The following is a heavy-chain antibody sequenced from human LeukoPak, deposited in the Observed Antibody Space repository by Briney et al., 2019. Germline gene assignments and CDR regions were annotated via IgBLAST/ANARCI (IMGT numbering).Heavy chain of an antibody. J-gene: IGHJ4*02. CDR2: INHSGST. Sequence: PSETLSLTCAVYGGSFSGYYWSWIRQPPGKGLEWIGEINHSGSTNYNPSLKSRVTISVDTSKNQFSLKLSSVTAADTAVYYCARVRGSWPFDYWGQGTLVTVSS. D-gene: IGHD6-13*01. CDR1: GGSFSGYY. V-gene: IGHV4-34*01. CDR3: ARVRGSWPFDY.